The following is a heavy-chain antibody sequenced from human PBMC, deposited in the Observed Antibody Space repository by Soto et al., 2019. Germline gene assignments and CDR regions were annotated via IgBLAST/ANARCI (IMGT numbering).Heavy chain of an antibody. CDR1: GGSISSYY. V-gene: IGHV4-59*01. CDR2: IYYSGST. D-gene: IGHD3-3*01. J-gene: IGHJ4*02. Sequence: SETLSLTCTVSGGSISSYYWSWIRQPPGKGLEWIGYIYYSGSTNYNPSLKSRVTISVDTSKNQFSLKLSSVTAADTAVYYCARAANYDFWSGYYPYYFDYWRQGTLVTVSS. CDR3: ARAANYDFWSGYYPYYFDY.